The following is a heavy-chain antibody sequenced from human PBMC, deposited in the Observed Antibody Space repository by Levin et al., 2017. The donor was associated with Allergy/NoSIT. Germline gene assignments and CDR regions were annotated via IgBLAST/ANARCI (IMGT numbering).Heavy chain of an antibody. D-gene: IGHD3-9*01. V-gene: IGHV4-34*01. J-gene: IGHJ3*02. CDR2: INHSGST. Sequence: SETLSLTCAVYGGSFSGYYWSWIRQPPGKGLEWIGEINHSGSTNHNPSLKSRVTILVDTSKNQFSLKLSSVTAADTAVYFCARVIDAGCAFDIWGQGTMVTVSS. CDR1: GGSFSGYY. CDR3: ARVIDAGCAFDI.